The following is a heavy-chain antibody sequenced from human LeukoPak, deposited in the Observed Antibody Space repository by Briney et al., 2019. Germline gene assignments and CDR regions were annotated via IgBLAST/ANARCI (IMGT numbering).Heavy chain of an antibody. CDR3: AKEARGSGSYYKDFDY. Sequence: GGSLRLSCAASGFTFNNYIMNWVRQAPGKGLEWVSSISSSSDYIYYADSVKGRFTISRDNAKNSLYLQMNSLRAEDMAVYYCAKEARGSGSYYKDFDYWGQGTLVTVSS. CDR2: ISSSSDYI. CDR1: GFTFNNYI. D-gene: IGHD3-10*01. J-gene: IGHJ4*02. V-gene: IGHV3-21*01.